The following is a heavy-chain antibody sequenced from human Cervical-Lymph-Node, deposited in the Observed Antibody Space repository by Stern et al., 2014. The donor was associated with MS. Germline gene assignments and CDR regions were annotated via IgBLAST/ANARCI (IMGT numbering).Heavy chain of an antibody. CDR1: GYTFTSYW. V-gene: IGHV5-51*01. CDR2: IFPGGSDI. CDR3: ARQRYFDY. J-gene: IGHJ4*02. Sequence: VQLVESGPEVKRPGESLKISCQASGYTFTSYWIGWVRQMHGKGLEWLAIIFPGGSDIRYSPSFQGQVTISADKSSSTAYLQWNNLKASDTAIYYCARQRYFDYWGQGTLVTVSS.